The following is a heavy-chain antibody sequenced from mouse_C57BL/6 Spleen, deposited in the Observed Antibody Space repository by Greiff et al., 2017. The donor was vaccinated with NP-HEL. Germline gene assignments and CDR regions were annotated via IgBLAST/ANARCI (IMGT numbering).Heavy chain of an antibody. D-gene: IGHD1-1*01. J-gene: IGHJ4*01. V-gene: IGHV5-17*01. CDR1: GFTFSDYG. CDR2: ISSGSSTI. CDR3: ARGHYGSSYHYAMDY. Sequence: EVMLVESGGGLVKPGGSLKLSCAASGFTFSDYGMHWVRQAPEKGLEWVAYISSGSSTIYYADTVKGRFTISRDNAKNTLFLQMTSLRSEDTAMYYCARGHYGSSYHYAMDYWGQGTSVTVSS.